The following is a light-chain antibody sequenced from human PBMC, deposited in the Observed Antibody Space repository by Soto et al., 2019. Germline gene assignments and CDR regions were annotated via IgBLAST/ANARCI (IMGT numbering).Light chain of an antibody. J-gene: IGKJ1*01. CDR3: QQYNNWRT. CDR1: QTISDN. Sequence: PGERATLSCRTSQTISDNLAWYQQRPGQAPRLLIYGASTRATGVPARFSGGGSGAEFTLTISSLQSEDFAVYYCQQYNNWRTFGQGTKVDIK. CDR2: GAS. V-gene: IGKV3-15*01.